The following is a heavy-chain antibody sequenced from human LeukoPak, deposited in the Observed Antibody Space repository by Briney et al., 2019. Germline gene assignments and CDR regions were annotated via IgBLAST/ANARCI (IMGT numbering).Heavy chain of an antibody. CDR2: ISSSGSTI. Sequence: PGGSLRLSCAASGFTFSDYYMNWIRQAPGKGLEWISYISSSGSTICYADSVKGRFTISRDNAKNSLYLQMNSLRAEDTAVYYCARVRRYWYFDLWGRGTLVTVSS. V-gene: IGHV3-11*01. CDR1: GFTFSDYY. J-gene: IGHJ2*01. CDR3: ARVRRYWYFDL.